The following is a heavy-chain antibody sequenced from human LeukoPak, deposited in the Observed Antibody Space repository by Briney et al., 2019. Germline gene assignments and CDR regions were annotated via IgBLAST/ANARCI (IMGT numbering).Heavy chain of an antibody. J-gene: IGHJ4*02. CDR2: IFYSGST. CDR1: GGSINSNRYY. D-gene: IGHD3-10*01. CDR3: ARLLRGSGSYYDY. V-gene: IGHV4-39*01. Sequence: PSETLSLTCTVSGGSINSNRYYWGWIRQPPGEGLECLGNIFYSGSTYYNPSLMSRVTTSVDTSKNQFSLKLSSVTAADTAVYYCARLLRGSGSYYDYWGQGTLVTVSS.